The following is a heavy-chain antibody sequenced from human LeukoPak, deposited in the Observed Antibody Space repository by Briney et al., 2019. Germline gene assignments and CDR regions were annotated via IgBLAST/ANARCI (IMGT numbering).Heavy chain of an antibody. V-gene: IGHV3-9*01. CDR2: ISTTRGTI. J-gene: IGHJ3*01. Sequence: SLRLSCAASGFNFGDYAMQWVRQAPGKGLGWVSVISTTRGTIESADSVKGPLTISRDNGKKSLYLQMNSLRVEDTGLHYCVKKGDAFDLWGQREMVSVSS. CDR1: GFNFGDYA. CDR3: VKKGDAFDL.